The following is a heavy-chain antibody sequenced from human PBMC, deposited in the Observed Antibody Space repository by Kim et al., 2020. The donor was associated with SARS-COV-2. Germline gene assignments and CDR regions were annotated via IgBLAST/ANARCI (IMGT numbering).Heavy chain of an antibody. D-gene: IGHD2-2*01. CDR3: ARDPPYCSSTSCSSLYYYYYMDV. Sequence: ASVKVSCKASGYTFTSYGISWVRQAPGQGLEWMGWISAYNGNTNYAQKHQGRVTMTTDTSTSTAYMELRSLRSDDTAVYYCARDPPYCSSTSCSSLYYYYYMDVWGKGTTVTVSS. CDR2: ISAYNGNT. CDR1: GYTFTSYG. J-gene: IGHJ6*03. V-gene: IGHV1-18*01.